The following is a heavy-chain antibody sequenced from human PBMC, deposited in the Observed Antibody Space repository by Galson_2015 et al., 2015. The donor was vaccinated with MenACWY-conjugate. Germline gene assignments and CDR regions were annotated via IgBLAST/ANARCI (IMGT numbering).Heavy chain of an antibody. Sequence: SLRLSCAASGFTFSSYGMHWVRQAPGKGLEWVAFIRYDGSNKYYADSVKGRFTISRDNSKNTLYLQMNSLRAEDTAVYYCAMGTGEWLRTFLCSGGSCYFQNAFDIWGQGTMVTVSS. V-gene: IGHV3-30*02. CDR2: IRYDGSNK. CDR1: GFTFSSYG. D-gene: IGHD2-15*01. CDR3: AMGTGEWLRTFLCSGGSCYFQNAFDI. J-gene: IGHJ3*02.